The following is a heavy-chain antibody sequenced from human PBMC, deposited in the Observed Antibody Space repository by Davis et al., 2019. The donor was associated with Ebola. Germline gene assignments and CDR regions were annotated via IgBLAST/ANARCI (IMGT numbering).Heavy chain of an antibody. Sequence: SVTVSCKXXXXXXTSYGISXXRQXPGQGLEWMGWIXASNGNTNYAQKLQGRATMTTDTSTSAAYMELRSLRSDDTAVYYCARGGCSSTSCYSFDYWGQGTLVTVSS. CDR1: XXXXTSYG. CDR3: ARGGCSSTSCYSFDY. V-gene: IGHV1-18*01. D-gene: IGHD2-2*02. CDR2: IXASNGNT. J-gene: IGHJ4*02.